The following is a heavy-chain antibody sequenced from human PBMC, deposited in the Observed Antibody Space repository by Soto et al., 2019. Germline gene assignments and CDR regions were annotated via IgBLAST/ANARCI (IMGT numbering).Heavy chain of an antibody. CDR3: ARGRQAAAGTAYFDY. Sequence: GASVKVSCKASGYIFTSYYLHWVRQAPGQGLEWMGWINPFDGSRMFAQSFQGRVTFTRDTSTSTVYMELSSLRSEDTAVYYCARGRQAAAGTAYFDYWGQGTLVTVS. CDR2: INPFDGSR. V-gene: IGHV1-46*03. CDR1: GYIFTSYY. J-gene: IGHJ4*02. D-gene: IGHD6-13*01.